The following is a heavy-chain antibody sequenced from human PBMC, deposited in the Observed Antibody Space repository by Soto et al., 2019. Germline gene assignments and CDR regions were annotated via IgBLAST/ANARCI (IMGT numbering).Heavy chain of an antibody. CDR3: ARLGDSSGWQYFDY. D-gene: IGHD6-19*01. CDR2: INHSGST. V-gene: IGHV4-34*01. CDR1: GGSFSGYY. Sequence: SETLSLTCAVYGGSFSGYYWSWIRQPPGKGLEWIGEINHSGSTNYNPSLKSRVTISVDTSKNQFSLKLSSVTAADTAVYYCARLGDSSGWQYFDYWGQGTLVTVSS. J-gene: IGHJ4*02.